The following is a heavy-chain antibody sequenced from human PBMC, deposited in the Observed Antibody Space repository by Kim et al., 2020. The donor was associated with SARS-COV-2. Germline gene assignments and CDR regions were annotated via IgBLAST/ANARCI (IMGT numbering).Heavy chain of an antibody. J-gene: IGHJ4*02. CDR3: ARDYDSSGYLDYYFDY. Sequence: ASVKVSCKASGYTFTSYAMNWVRQAPGQGLEWMGWINTNTGNPTYAQGFTGRFVFSLDTSVSTAYLQISSLKAEDTAVYYCARDYDSSGYLDYYFDYWGQGTLVTVSS. V-gene: IGHV7-4-1*02. D-gene: IGHD3-22*01. CDR1: GYTFTSYA. CDR2: INTNTGNP.